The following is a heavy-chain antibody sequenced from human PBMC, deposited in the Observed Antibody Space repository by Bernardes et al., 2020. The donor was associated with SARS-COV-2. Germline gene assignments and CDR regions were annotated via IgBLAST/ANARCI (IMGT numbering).Heavy chain of an antibody. CDR3: ARAEPGSGPFDP. CDR1: GYAFAKYY. J-gene: IGHJ5*02. D-gene: IGHD3-10*01. CDR2: INPSGGST. Sequence: ASVKVSCRTSGYAFAKYYIHWVRQAPGQGLEWMALINPSGGSTKYAQRFQGRVTVISDTSTATVYMELSSLRSEDTAIYYCARAEPGSGPFDPWGQGTLVTVSS. V-gene: IGHV1-46*01.